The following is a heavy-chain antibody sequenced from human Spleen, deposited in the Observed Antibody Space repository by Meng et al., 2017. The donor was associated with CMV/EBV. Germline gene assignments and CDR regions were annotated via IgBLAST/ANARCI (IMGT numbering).Heavy chain of an antibody. CDR1: GFSFSNYW. V-gene: IGHV3-7*01. D-gene: IGHD3-22*01. J-gene: IGHJ4*02. CDR2: IKQDESEK. Sequence: GESLKISCAASGFSFSNYWMTWVRQAPGKGLEWVATIKQDESEKYYVGSVKGRFTISRDNAKNLLHLEMNSLRVEDTAVYYCARVGDTSGYYWLDYWGQGTLVTVS. CDR3: ARVGDTSGYYWLDY.